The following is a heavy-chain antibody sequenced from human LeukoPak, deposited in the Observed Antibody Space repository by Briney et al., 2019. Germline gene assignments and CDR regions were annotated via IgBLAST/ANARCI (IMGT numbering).Heavy chain of an antibody. J-gene: IGHJ3*02. CDR2: IYYSGST. CDR1: GVSISSYY. CDR3: ARALQPGVYAFDI. V-gene: IGHV4-59*01. D-gene: IGHD6-13*01. Sequence: PSETLSLTCTVSGVSISSYYWTWIRQPPGEGLEWIGYIYYSGSTNYNPSVKSRVTISVDTAKNQFSLKLSSVTAADTAVYYCARALQPGVYAFDIWGQGTMVTVSS.